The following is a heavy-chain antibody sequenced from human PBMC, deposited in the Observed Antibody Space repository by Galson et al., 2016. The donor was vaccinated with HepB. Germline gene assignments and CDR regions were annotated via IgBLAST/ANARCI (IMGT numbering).Heavy chain of an antibody. D-gene: IGHD3-10*01. CDR1: GFTFGAYS. Sequence: SLRLSCAASGFTFGAYSMSWVRQAPGKGLEWVSSIDSSSVYKYYADSVKGRLTISRDNSKNTLYLQVNSLRAEDTAVYYCARDRRRDYYGSGSYYNLWGHGALVTVSS. J-gene: IGHJ4*01. CDR2: IDSSSVYK. V-gene: IGHV3-21*01. CDR3: ARDRRRDYYGSGSYYNL.